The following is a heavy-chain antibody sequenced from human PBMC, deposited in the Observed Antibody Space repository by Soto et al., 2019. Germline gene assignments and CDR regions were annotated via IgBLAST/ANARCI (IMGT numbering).Heavy chain of an antibody. CDR3: AREADILNWFDP. Sequence: GVSLRLSCAASGFTFSTYWMSWVRQAPGKGLEWVANIKQDGSEKYYVDSVKGRFTISRDNAKNSLYLQMNSLRAEDTAVYYCAREADILNWFDPWGQGTLVTVSS. V-gene: IGHV3-7*01. CDR2: IKQDGSEK. J-gene: IGHJ5*02. CDR1: GFTFSTYW. D-gene: IGHD3-9*01.